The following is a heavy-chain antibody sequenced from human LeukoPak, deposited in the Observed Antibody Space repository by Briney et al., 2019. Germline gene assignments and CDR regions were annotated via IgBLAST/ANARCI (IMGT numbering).Heavy chain of an antibody. J-gene: IGHJ6*03. V-gene: IGHV3-11*01. D-gene: IGHD2-15*01. CDR2: ISRSGSTK. CDR3: ARVLRYCSGGNCYSGGLGYMDV. CDR1: GFTFSNYW. Sequence: GGSLRLSCEVSGFTFSNYWMSWVRQAPGKGLEWVSSISRSGSTKYYADSVKGRFTISRDNAKNSLFLQMNSLRAEDTAVYYCARVLRYCSGGNCYSGGLGYMDVWGKGTTVTISS.